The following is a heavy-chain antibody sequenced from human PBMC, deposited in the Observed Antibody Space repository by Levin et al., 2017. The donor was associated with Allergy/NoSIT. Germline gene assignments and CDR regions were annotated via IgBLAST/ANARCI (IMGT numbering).Heavy chain of an antibody. CDR3: ARGWAPIAVAGTGFINREDY. J-gene: IGHJ4*02. Sequence: PGGSLRLSCAASGFTVSSNYMSWVRQAPGKGLEWVSVIYSGGSTYYADSVKGRFTISRDNSKNTLYLQMNSLRAEDTAVYYCARGWAPIAVAGTGFINREDYWGQGTLVTVSS. V-gene: IGHV3-53*01. D-gene: IGHD6-19*01. CDR1: GFTVSSNY. CDR2: IYSGGST.